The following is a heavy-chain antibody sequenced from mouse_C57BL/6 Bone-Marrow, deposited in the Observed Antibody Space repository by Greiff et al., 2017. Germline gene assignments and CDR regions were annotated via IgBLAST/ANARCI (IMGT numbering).Heavy chain of an antibody. J-gene: IGHJ2*01. CDR3: ARSLLLLDY. V-gene: IGHV1-81*01. D-gene: IGHD1-1*01. Sequence: QVQLQQSGAELARPGASVTLSCTASGYTFTSYGISWVKQRTGQGLEWIGEIYPRSGNTYYNEKFKGKATLTADKSSRTAYMELRSLTSEDAAVYFCARSLLLLDYWGQGTTLTVSS. CDR1: GYTFTSYG. CDR2: IYPRSGNT.